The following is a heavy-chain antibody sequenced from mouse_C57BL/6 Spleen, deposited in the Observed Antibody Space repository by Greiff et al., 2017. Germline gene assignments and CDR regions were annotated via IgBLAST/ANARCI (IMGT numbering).Heavy chain of an antibody. V-gene: IGHV1-69*01. CDR3: ARGYYYGSSPFAY. CDR2: IDPSDSYT. D-gene: IGHD1-1*01. CDR1: GYTFTSYW. Sequence: QVQLQQPGAELVMPGASVKLSCKASGYTFTSYWMHWVKQRPGQGLEWIGEIDPSDSYTNYNQKFKGKSTLTVDKSSSTAYMQLSSLTSEDSAVYYCARGYYYGSSPFAYWCQGTLVTVSA. J-gene: IGHJ3*01.